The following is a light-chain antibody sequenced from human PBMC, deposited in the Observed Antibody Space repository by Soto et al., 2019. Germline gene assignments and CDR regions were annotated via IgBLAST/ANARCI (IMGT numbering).Light chain of an antibody. V-gene: IGKV1-5*03. CDR3: HKYETFSPWT. J-gene: IGKJ1*01. CDR2: KAT. CDR1: QRIDTW. Sequence: DIQMTQSPSILSASVGDRVTITCRASQRIDTWLAWYQQKPGTAPKLLIYKATILQSGVPSRFSGSGSGTKFTLAISSLAPDDFATYYYHKYETFSPWTFGQGTKVE.